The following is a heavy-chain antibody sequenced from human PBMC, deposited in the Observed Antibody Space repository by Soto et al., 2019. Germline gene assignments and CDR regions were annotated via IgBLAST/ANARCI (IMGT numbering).Heavy chain of an antibody. D-gene: IGHD4-4*01. CDR2: INHSGST. J-gene: IGHJ6*03. V-gene: IGHV4-34*01. Sequence: XXTLSLPCTVSGGSIRSEYYHWTLIRQAPGKGLEWIGEINHSGSTNYNPSLQSRVTISVDTSKNQFSLKLSSVTAADTAVYYCARGKGYSNYYYMDVWGKGTTVTVSS. CDR3: ARGKGYSNYYYMDV. CDR1: GGSIRSEYYH.